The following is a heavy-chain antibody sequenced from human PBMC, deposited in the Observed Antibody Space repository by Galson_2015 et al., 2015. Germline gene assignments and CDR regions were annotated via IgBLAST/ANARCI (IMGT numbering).Heavy chain of an antibody. J-gene: IGHJ3*02. CDR1: GFTFSSYW. CDR2: IKQDGSEK. CDR3: ARDFRPWELLDAFDI. D-gene: IGHD1-26*01. Sequence: SLRLSCAASGFTFSSYWMSWVRQAPGKGLEWVANIKQDGSEKYYVDSVKGRFTISRDNAKNSLYLQMNSLRAEDTAVYYCARDFRPWELLDAFDIWGQGTMVTVSS. V-gene: IGHV3-7*03.